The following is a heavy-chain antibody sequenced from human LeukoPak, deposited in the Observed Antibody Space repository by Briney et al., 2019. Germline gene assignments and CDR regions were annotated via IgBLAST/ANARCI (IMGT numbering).Heavy chain of an antibody. J-gene: IGHJ4*02. CDR2: ISWNSGSI. CDR1: GFTFDDYA. Sequence: PGGSLRLSCAASGFTFDDYAMHWVRQAPGKGLEWVSGISWNSGSIGYADSVKGRFTISRDNAKNSLYLQMNSLRAEDTALYYCAKFLHGYFDYWGQGTLVTVSS. D-gene: IGHD2/OR15-2a*01. CDR3: AKFLHGYFDY. V-gene: IGHV3-9*01.